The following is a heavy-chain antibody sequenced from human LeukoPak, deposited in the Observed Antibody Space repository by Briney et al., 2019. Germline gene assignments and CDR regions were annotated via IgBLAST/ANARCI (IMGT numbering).Heavy chain of an antibody. CDR2: ISGSGDST. J-gene: IGHJ6*02. CDR3: AGGAGVYYYGMDV. Sequence: PGGSLRLSCAASGFTFSSYAMSWVRQAPGKGLEWVSAISGSGDSTYYADSVKGRFTISRDNSKNTLYLQMDSLRAEDTAVYYCAGGAGVYYYGMDVWGQGTTVTVSS. V-gene: IGHV3-23*01. CDR1: GFTFSSYA.